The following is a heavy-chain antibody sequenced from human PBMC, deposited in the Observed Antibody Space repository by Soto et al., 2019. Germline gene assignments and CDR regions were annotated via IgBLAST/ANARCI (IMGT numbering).Heavy chain of an antibody. J-gene: IGHJ5*02. CDR3: VRDGTKTLRDWFDP. D-gene: IGHD1-1*01. CDR2: IYATGTT. Sequence: SETLSLTCTVSGASISGFYWSCIRKSAGKGLEWIGRIYATGTTDYNPSLKSRVMMSVDTSKKQFSLKLRSVTAADTAVYYCVRDGTKTLRDWFDPWGQGISVTVSS. V-gene: IGHV4-4*07. CDR1: GASISGFY.